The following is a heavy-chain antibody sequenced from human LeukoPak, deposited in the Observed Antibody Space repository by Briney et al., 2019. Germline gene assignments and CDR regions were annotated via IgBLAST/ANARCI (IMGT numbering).Heavy chain of an antibody. J-gene: IGHJ4*02. CDR1: GGTFSSYA. CDR3: AAQGYSVGSGSYWDFDY. Sequence: GSSVKVSCKASGGTFSSYAISWVRQAPGQGLEWMGGIIPIFGIANYAQKFQGRVTITADESTSTAYMELSSLRSEDTAVYYCAAQGYSVGSGSYWDFDYWGQGTLVTVSS. CDR2: IIPIFGIA. V-gene: IGHV1-69*01. D-gene: IGHD3-10*01.